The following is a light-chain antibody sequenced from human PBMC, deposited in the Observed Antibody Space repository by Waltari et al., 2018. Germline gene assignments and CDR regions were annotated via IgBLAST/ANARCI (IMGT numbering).Light chain of an antibody. Sequence: QSVLTQPPSASGTPGQRVTISCSGSRSNIGSNYVYWYQQLPGTAPKLLIYRNNQRPSGVPDRFSGSKSGTSASLAISGLRSEDEADYYCAAWDDSRAWVFGGGTKLTVL. V-gene: IGLV1-47*01. J-gene: IGLJ3*02. CDR1: RSNIGSNY. CDR2: RNN. CDR3: AAWDDSRAWV.